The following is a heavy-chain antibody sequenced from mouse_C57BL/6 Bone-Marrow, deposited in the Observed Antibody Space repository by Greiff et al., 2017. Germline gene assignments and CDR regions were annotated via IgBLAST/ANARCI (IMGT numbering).Heavy chain of an antibody. V-gene: IGHV1-69*01. CDR3: ARGSNNYDAIDY. J-gene: IGHJ4*01. CDR2: IDPSDSYT. D-gene: IGHD1-3*01. CDR1: GYTFTSYW. Sequence: QVQLQQPGAELVMPGASVKLSCKASGYTFTSYWMHWVKQRPGQGLEWIGEIDPSDSYTNYNQKFKGKSTLAVDKSSSTAYMQLSRLTSEDSAVYYCARGSNNYDAIDYWGQGTSVTVSS.